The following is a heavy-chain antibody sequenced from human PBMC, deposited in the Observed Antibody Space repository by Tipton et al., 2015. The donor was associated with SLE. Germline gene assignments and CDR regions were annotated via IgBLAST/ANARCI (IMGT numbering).Heavy chain of an antibody. Sequence: TLSLTCAVYGGSFSGYYWSWIRQPPGKGLEWIGEINHSGSTNYNPSLKSRVTISVDTSKKQFSLKLSSVTAADTAVYYCARHYGSRYFDYWGQGTLATVSS. CDR3: ARHYGSRYFDY. J-gene: IGHJ4*02. D-gene: IGHD1-26*01. V-gene: IGHV4-34*01. CDR1: GGSFSGYY. CDR2: INHSGST.